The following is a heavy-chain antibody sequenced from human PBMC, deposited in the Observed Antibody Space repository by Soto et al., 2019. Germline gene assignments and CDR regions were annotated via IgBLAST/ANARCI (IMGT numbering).Heavy chain of an antibody. V-gene: IGHV3-30-3*01. CDR2: VFNDESTI. Sequence: GGSLSLSCTASVSVFSALAVHWIRQLPGKGLEWVAVVFNDESTISYADSVKGRFTISRDNSRNTLYLQMTSLRLEDTALYYCATGAAYYYDTSRYWGRGTLVPVSS. D-gene: IGHD3-22*01. CDR1: VSVFSALA. J-gene: IGHJ4*02. CDR3: ATGAAYYYDTSRY.